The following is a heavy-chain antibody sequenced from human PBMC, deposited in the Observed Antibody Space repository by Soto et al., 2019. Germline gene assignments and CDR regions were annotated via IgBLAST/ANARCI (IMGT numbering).Heavy chain of an antibody. CDR1: GGLISRSSYF. CDR2: IYYSGST. J-gene: IGHJ5*02. D-gene: IGHD2-2*01. Sequence: SEALFLTCTVSGGLISRSSYFWGWIRQHPGKGLEWIGRIYYSGSTYYNPSLKSRVTISVDTSKNQFSLNLNSVTAADTAVYYCARVYLPITITYLNWFDPWSQGTLVPVSA. CDR3: ARVYLPITITYLNWFDP. V-gene: IGHV4-39*07.